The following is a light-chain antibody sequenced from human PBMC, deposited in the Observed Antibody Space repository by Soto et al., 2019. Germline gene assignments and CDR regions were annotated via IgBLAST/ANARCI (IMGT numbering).Light chain of an antibody. Sequence: QSALTQPASVSGSPGQTITISCTGASSDVGGYKYVSWYQHHPGKAPKLIIYEGNSRPSGISNRFSGSKSGNTASLTISGLRAEDEADYYCTSYRSAINTYVFGTGTKLTVL. V-gene: IGLV2-14*01. CDR3: TSYRSAINTYV. CDR1: SSDVGGYKY. CDR2: EGN. J-gene: IGLJ1*01.